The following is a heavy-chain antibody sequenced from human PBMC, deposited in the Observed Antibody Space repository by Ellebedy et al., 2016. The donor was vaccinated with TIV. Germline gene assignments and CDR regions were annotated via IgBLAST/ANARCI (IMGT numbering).Heavy chain of an antibody. CDR1: GYTFTGYY. CDR3: ARAWSSSSFWFDP. CDR2: MNPNSGNT. V-gene: IGHV1-8*02. J-gene: IGHJ5*02. D-gene: IGHD6-6*01. Sequence: ASVKVSXXASGYTFTGYYMHWVRQAPGQGLEWMGWMNPNSGNTGYAQKFQGRVTMTRNTSISTAYMELSSLRSEDTAVYYCARAWSSSSFWFDPWGQGTLVTVSS.